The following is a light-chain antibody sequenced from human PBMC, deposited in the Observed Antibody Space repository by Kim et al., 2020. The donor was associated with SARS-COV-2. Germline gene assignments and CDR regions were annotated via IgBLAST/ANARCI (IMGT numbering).Light chain of an antibody. CDR1: SLRNYY. V-gene: IGLV3-19*01. CDR2: GRN. CDR3: NSRDSSGTSWV. J-gene: IGLJ3*02. Sequence: SSELTQDPTVSVALGQTVRITCQGDSLRNYYASWYQQKPGQAPVLVIYGRNNRPSGVPDRLSGSDSGNTATLTITEAQAEDEADYYCNSRDSSGTSWVFGGRTRLTVL.